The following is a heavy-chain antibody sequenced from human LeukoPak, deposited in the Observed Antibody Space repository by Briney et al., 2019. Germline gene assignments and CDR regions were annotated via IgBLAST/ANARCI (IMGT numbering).Heavy chain of an antibody. CDR1: GGSISSSSYY. J-gene: IGHJ4*02. CDR2: IYYSGST. Sequence: SETLSLTCTVSGGSISSSSYYWGWIRQPPGKGLEWIGSIYYSGSTYYNPSLKSRVTISVDTSKNQFSLKLSSVTAADTAVYYCARVNVVVVAAGPFDYWGQGTLVTVSS. D-gene: IGHD2-15*01. CDR3: ARVNVVVVAAGPFDY. V-gene: IGHV4-39*01.